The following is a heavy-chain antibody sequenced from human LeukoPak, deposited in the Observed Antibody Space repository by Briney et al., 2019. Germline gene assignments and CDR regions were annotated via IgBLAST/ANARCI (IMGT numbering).Heavy chain of an antibody. CDR1: VFTFSSYA. V-gene: IGHV3-23*01. D-gene: IGHD4-23*01. J-gene: IGHJ4*02. CDR2: ISGSGGST. Sequence: GGSLRLSCAASVFTFSSYAISCVRQSPGKGLEWVSAISGSGGSTYYADSVKGRFTISRDNSKNTLYLQMNSLRAEDTAVYYCAKEARRWERLDVDYWGQGTLVTVSS. CDR3: AKEARRWERLDVDY.